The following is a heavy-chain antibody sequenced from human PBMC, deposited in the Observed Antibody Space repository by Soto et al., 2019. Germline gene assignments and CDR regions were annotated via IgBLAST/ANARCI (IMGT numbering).Heavy chain of an antibody. CDR2: INPNSGGT. CDR3: ARVRLIAAAARYYGMDV. D-gene: IGHD6-13*01. V-gene: IGHV1-2*04. J-gene: IGHJ6*02. Sequence: GASVKVSCKASGYTFTGYYMHWVRQAPGQGLEWMGWINPNSGGTNYAQKFQGWVTMTRGTSISTAYMELSRLRSDDTAVYYCARVRLIAAAARYYGMDVWGQGTTVTVSS. CDR1: GYTFTGYY.